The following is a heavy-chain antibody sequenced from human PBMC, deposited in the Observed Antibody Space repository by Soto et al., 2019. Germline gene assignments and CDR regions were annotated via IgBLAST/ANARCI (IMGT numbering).Heavy chain of an antibody. CDR1: GGTFSSYA. Sequence: SVKVSCKASGGTFSSYAISWVRQAPGQGLELMGGIIPIFGTANYAQKFQGRVTITADKSTSTAYMELSSLRSEDTAVYYCARGYYYDSSGYYPHYYYGMDVWGQGTTVTVYS. CDR2: IIPIFGTA. J-gene: IGHJ6*02. CDR3: ARGYYYDSSGYYPHYYYGMDV. D-gene: IGHD3-22*01. V-gene: IGHV1-69*06.